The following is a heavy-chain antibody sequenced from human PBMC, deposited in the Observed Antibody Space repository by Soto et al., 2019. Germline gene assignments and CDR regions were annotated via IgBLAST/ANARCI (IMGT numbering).Heavy chain of an antibody. CDR1: GFTFSSYG. CDR2: ISYDGSNK. D-gene: IGHD6-19*01. Sequence: GGSLRLSCAASGFTFSSYGMHWVRQAPGKGLEWVAVISYDGSNKYYADSVKGRFTISRDNSKNTLYLQMNSLRAEDTAVYYCAKDLTAVAGNYFDYWGQGTLVTVSS. J-gene: IGHJ4*02. CDR3: AKDLTAVAGNYFDY. V-gene: IGHV3-30*18.